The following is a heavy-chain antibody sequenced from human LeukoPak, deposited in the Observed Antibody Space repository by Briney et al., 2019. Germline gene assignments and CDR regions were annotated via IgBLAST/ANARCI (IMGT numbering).Heavy chain of an antibody. V-gene: IGHV1-69*01. D-gene: IGHD2-2*01. Sequence: SVKVSCKASGGTFSSYAISWVRQAPGQGLEWMGGIIPIFGTANYAQKFQGRVTITADESTSTAYMELSSLRSEDTAVYYCTKVGGYCSSTSCRRAWDYWGQGTLVTVSS. J-gene: IGHJ4*02. CDR2: IIPIFGTA. CDR3: TKVGGYCSSTSCRRAWDY. CDR1: GGTFSSYA.